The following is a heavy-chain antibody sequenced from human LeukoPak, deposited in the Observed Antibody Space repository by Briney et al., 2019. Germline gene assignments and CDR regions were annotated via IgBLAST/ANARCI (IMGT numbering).Heavy chain of an antibody. CDR2: ISGSGGST. V-gene: IGHV3-23*01. Sequence: RTGGSLRPSCAASGFTFSRYSMSWVRQAPGKGLGWVSAISGSGGSTYYADSMKGRFTISRDNSKNTLYLQMNSLRAEDTAVYYCAKGAHYDYVSWGQGTLVTVSS. CDR3: AKGAHYDYVS. D-gene: IGHD3-16*01. J-gene: IGHJ5*02. CDR1: GFTFSRYS.